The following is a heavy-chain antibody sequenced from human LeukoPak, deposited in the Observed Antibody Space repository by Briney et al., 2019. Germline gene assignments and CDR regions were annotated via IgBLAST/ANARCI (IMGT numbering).Heavy chain of an antibody. CDR3: AREARLGELSPSGY. CDR1: GFTFSSYS. Sequence: PGGSLRLSCAASGFTFSSYSMNWVRQVPGKGLEWVSSISSSSSYIYYADSVKGRFTISRDNAKNSLYLQMNSLRAEDTAVYYCAREARLGELSPSGYWGQGTLVTVSS. J-gene: IGHJ4*02. V-gene: IGHV3-21*01. D-gene: IGHD3-16*02. CDR2: ISSSSSYI.